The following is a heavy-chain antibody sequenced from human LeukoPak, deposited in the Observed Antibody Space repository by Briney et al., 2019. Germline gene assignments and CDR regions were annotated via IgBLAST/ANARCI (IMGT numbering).Heavy chain of an antibody. V-gene: IGHV3-30*18. J-gene: IGHJ4*02. D-gene: IGHD3-16*01. CDR3: AKGAIYDYVWGSSLGY. CDR2: ISYDGSNK. CDR1: GFTVSSQY. Sequence: GGSLRLSCAASGFTVSSQYMRWVRQAPGKGLEWVAVISYDGSNKYYADSVKGRFTISRDNSKNTLYLQMNSLRAEDTAVYYCAKGAIYDYVWGSSLGYWGQGTLVTVSS.